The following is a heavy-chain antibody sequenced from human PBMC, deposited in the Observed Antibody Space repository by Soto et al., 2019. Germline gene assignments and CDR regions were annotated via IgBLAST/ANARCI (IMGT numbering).Heavy chain of an antibody. CDR3: ARDQRVAGIAPIDY. Sequence: PGGSLRLSCAASGFTFSSYAMHWVRQAPGKGLEWVAVISYDGSNKYYAGSVKGRFTISRDNSKNTLYLQMNSLRAEDTAVYYCARDQRVAGIAPIDYWGQGTLVTVSS. CDR2: ISYDGSNK. CDR1: GFTFSSYA. V-gene: IGHV3-30-3*01. D-gene: IGHD6-19*01. J-gene: IGHJ4*02.